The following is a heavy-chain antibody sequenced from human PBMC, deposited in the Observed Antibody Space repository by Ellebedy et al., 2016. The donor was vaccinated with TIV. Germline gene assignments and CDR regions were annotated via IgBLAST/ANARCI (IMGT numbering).Heavy chain of an antibody. CDR2: MNPDSGNT. Sequence: AASVKVSCKASGYTFTSSHLNWVRQATGQGLEWMGWMNPDSGNTGYAQKFQGRVTITRNISISTAYMELRSLRSEDTAVYYSARGVYGSTTNWFDPWGQGTLVTVSS. J-gene: IGHJ5*02. CDR3: ARGVYGSTTNWFDP. CDR1: GYTFTSSH. D-gene: IGHD3-10*01. V-gene: IGHV1-8*03.